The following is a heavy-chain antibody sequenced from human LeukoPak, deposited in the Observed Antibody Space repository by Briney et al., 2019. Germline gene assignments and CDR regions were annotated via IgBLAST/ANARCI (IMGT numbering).Heavy chain of an antibody. V-gene: IGHV3-66*01. CDR3: ARDTYGSGSYSAQY. CDR1: GFSVSSNY. J-gene: IGHJ4*02. D-gene: IGHD3-10*01. Sequence: GGSLRLSCAASGFSVSSNYMSCVRQAPGKGLEWVSVIYSGGSTYYADSVKGRFSISRDNSKNTLYLQMNSLRAEDTAVYYCARDTYGSGSYSAQYWGQGTLVTVSS. CDR2: IYSGGST.